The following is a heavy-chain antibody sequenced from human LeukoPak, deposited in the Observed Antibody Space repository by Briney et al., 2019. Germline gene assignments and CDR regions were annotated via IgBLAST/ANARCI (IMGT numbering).Heavy chain of an antibody. CDR2: ISGSGGST. Sequence: GGSLRLSCAASGFAFSSYAMSWVRQAPGKGLEWVSAISGSGGSTYYADSVKGRFTISRDNSKNTLYLQMNSLRAEDTAVYYCAKSSYVVVVPAAYFDYWGQGTLVTVSS. CDR3: AKSSYVVVVPAAYFDY. V-gene: IGHV3-23*01. J-gene: IGHJ4*02. D-gene: IGHD2-2*01. CDR1: GFAFSSYA.